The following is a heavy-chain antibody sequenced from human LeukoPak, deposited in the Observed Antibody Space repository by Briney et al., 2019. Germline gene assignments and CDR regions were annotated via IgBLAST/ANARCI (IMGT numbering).Heavy chain of an antibody. CDR1: GFTFSSYN. V-gene: IGHV3-21*01. CDR2: ISSSSSYI. CDR3: ASAAAAGY. J-gene: IGHJ4*02. D-gene: IGHD6-13*01. Sequence: GESLRLSCAASGFTFSSYNMNWVRQAPGKGLEWVSSISSSSSYIYYADSVKGRFTISRDNAKNSLYLQMNSLRAEDTAVYYCASAAAAGYWGQGTLVTVSS.